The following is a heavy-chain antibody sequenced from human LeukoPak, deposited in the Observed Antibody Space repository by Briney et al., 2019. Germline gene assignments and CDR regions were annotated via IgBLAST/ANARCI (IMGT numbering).Heavy chain of an antibody. CDR3: ARLTRSGWYWFDP. D-gene: IGHD6-19*01. CDR1: GGSFSGYY. V-gene: IGHV4-34*01. CDR2: INHSGST. Sequence: SGTLSLTCAVYGGSFSGYYWSWIRQHPGKGLEWIGEINHSGSTSYNPSLKSRVTISVDTSKNQFSLKLSSVTAADTAVYYCARLTRSGWYWFDPWGQGTLVTVSS. J-gene: IGHJ5*02.